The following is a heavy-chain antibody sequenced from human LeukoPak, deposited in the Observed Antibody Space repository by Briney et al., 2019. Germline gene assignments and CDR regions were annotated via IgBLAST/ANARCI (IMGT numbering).Heavy chain of an antibody. D-gene: IGHD3-22*01. Sequence: GGSLRLSCAASGFTFDDYVMNWVRQVPGKGLEWVSDISWNSRSIGYADSVKGRFTISRDNAKNTLYLQMNSLRAEDTAVYYCASTDRLDYWGQGTLVTVSS. J-gene: IGHJ4*02. CDR1: GFTFDDYV. CDR2: ISWNSRSI. CDR3: ASTDRLDY. V-gene: IGHV3-9*01.